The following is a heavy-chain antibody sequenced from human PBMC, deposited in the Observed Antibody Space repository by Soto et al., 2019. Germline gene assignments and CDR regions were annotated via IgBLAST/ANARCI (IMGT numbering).Heavy chain of an antibody. CDR2: IYYSGST. CDR1: GGSISSGGYY. D-gene: IGHD3-22*01. V-gene: IGHV4-31*03. Sequence: QVQLQESGPGLVKPSQTLSLTCTVSGGSISSGGYYWNWIRQHPGKGLEWIGYIYYSGSTYYNPSLKSRVTISVDTSKNQFSLKLSSVTAADTAVYYCARTLYYDSSGYRAFAFDYWGQGTLVTVSS. J-gene: IGHJ4*02. CDR3: ARTLYYDSSGYRAFAFDY.